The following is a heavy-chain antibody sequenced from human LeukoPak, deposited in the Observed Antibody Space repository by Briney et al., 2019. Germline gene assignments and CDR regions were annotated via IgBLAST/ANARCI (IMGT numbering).Heavy chain of an antibody. Sequence: PGGSLRLSCAASGFTVSSNYMSWVRQAPGKGLEWVSSISSSSSYIYYADSVKGRFTISRDNAKNSLYLQMNSLRAEDTAVYYCARWSWGGYSYGPTAMIFDYWGQGTLVTVSS. D-gene: IGHD5-18*01. CDR1: GFTVSSNY. CDR3: ARWSWGGYSYGPTAMIFDY. CDR2: ISSSSSYI. J-gene: IGHJ4*02. V-gene: IGHV3-21*01.